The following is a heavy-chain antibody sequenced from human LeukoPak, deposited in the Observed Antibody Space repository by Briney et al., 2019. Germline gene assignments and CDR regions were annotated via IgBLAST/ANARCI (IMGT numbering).Heavy chain of an antibody. D-gene: IGHD3-22*01. CDR3: ATWAGAVIVDKNGGVY. CDR1: GYSLTELS. J-gene: IGHJ4*02. Sequence: ASVKVSCKVPGYSLTELSMHWVRQTPGKGLEWMGGFDPEAGETIYAQKFQGRVTMTEDTSTDTAYMELSSLRSEDTAVFYCATWAGAVIVDKNGGVYWGQGTLVTVSS. V-gene: IGHV1-24*01. CDR2: FDPEAGET.